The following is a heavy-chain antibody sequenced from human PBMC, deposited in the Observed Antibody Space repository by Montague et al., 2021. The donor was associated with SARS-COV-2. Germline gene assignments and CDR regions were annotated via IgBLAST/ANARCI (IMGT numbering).Heavy chain of an antibody. CDR1: GGSISSSSYY. J-gene: IGHJ6*02. D-gene: IGHD3-10*01. V-gene: IGHV4-39*07. Sequence: SVTLSLTCTVSGGSISSSSYYWGWIRQPPGKGLEWIGSIYYSGSTYYNPSLKSRVTISVDTSKNQFSLKLSSVTAADTAVYYCARDLAGYYGSGSYGGMDVWGQGTTVTVSS. CDR2: IYYSGST. CDR3: ARDLAGYYGSGSYGGMDV.